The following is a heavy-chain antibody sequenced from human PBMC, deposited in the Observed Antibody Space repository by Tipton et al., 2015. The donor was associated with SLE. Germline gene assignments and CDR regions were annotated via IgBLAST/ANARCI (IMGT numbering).Heavy chain of an antibody. V-gene: IGHV3-23*01. CDR3: AKAMGGIIVVVPAAFDY. Sequence: SLRLSCAASGFTFSSYAMSWVRQAPGKGLEWVSAISGSGGSTYYADSVKGRFTISRDNSKNTLYLQMNSLRAEDTAVYCCAKAMGGIIVVVPAAFDYWGQGTLVTVSS. D-gene: IGHD2-2*01. CDR2: ISGSGGST. CDR1: GFTFSSYA. J-gene: IGHJ4*02.